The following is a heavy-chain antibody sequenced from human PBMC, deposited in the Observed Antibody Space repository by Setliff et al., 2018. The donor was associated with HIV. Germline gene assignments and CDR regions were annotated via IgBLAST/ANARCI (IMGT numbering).Heavy chain of an antibody. CDR3: ARHDITLVRGLV. J-gene: IGHJ6*02. V-gene: IGHV4-38-2*01. CDR2: IYHSGST. Sequence: SETLSLTCAVSGYSISSGYYWGWIRQPPGKGLEWIGSIYHSGSTKYNPSLKGRVTISADTSKNQFSLNLSSVTAADTAVYYCARHDITLVRGLVWGQGTTVTVSS. D-gene: IGHD3-10*01. CDR1: GYSISSGYY.